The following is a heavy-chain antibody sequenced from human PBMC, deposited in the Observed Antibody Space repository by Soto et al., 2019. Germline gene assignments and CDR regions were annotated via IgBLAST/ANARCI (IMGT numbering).Heavy chain of an antibody. CDR2: IIPSFGIA. J-gene: IGHJ4*02. D-gene: IGHD2-15*01. Sequence: QVQLVQSGAEVRKPGSSVKVSCKASGGTFSNYAINWVRQAPGQGLGWRGGIIPSFGIANYAQKFQGRVTISADESTATVYMEVSSLRSEDSAVYYCASGSICGGSCSFDYWGQGTLVTVSS. V-gene: IGHV1-69*01. CDR1: GGTFSNYA. CDR3: ASGSICGGSCSFDY.